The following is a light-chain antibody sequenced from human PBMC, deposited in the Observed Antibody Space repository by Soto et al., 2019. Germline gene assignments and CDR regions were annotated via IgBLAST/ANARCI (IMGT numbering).Light chain of an antibody. V-gene: IGKV3-20*01. CDR2: ETS. J-gene: IGKJ1*01. CDR1: PSVTNY. CDR3: QQYGTSPRT. Sequence: EIVLTQSPATLSLSPGERATPSCRASPSVTNYLAWYQQKPGQAPRLLICETSSRATGIPDRFSGSGSQTDFTLTISRLEPEDFAVYYCQQYGTSPRTFGQGTKVDIK.